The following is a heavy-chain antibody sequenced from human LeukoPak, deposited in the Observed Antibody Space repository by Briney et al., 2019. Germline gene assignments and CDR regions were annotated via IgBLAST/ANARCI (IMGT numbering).Heavy chain of an antibody. D-gene: IGHD2-21*01. CDR3: ARAGLLWGYYFDY. CDR1: GFTFSSYA. CDR2: ISSSGSTI. Sequence: GGSLRLSCAASGFTFSSYAMNWVRQAPGKGLEWVSYISSSGSTIYYADSVKGRFTISGDNAKNSLYLQMNSLRAEDTAVYYCARAGLLWGYYFDYWGQGTLVTVSS. J-gene: IGHJ4*02. V-gene: IGHV3-48*03.